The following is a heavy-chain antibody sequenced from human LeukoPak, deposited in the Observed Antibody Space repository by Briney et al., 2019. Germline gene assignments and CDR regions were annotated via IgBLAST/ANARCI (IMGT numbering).Heavy chain of an antibody. Sequence: SETLSLTCTVSGGSISSYYWSWIRQPPGKGLEWIGYIYYSGSTNYNPSLKSRVTISVDTSKNQFSLKLSSVTAADTAVYYCAGCSSSWYMYFDYWGQGTLVTVSS. CDR3: AGCSSSWYMYFDY. V-gene: IGHV4-59*08. CDR2: IYYSGST. D-gene: IGHD6-13*01. J-gene: IGHJ4*02. CDR1: GGSISSYY.